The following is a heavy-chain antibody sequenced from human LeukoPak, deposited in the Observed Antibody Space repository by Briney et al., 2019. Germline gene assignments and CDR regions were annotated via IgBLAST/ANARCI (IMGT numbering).Heavy chain of an antibody. D-gene: IGHD5-18*01. V-gene: IGHV4-34*01. CDR2: INHSGST. CDR1: GGSFSGYY. Sequence: PSETLSLTCAVYGGSFSGYYWSWIRQPPGKGLEWTGEINHSGSTNYNPSLKSRVTISVDTSKNQFSLKLSSVTAADTAVYYCARKGVGGYSYGFDYWGQGTLVTVSS. J-gene: IGHJ4*02. CDR3: ARKGVGGYSYGFDY.